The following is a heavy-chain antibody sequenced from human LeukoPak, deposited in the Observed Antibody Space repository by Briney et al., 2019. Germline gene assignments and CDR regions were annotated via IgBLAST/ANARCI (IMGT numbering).Heavy chain of an antibody. CDR2: INPNSGGT. J-gene: IGHJ4*02. Sequence: GASVKVSCKASGYTFTGYYMHWVRQAPGQGLEWMGWINPNSGGTNYAQKFQGRVTMTRDTSISTAYMELSRLRSDDTAVYYCASYYYDSSGHSDYFDYWGQGTLVTVSS. V-gene: IGHV1-2*02. CDR1: GYTFTGYY. CDR3: ASYYYDSSGHSDYFDY. D-gene: IGHD3-22*01.